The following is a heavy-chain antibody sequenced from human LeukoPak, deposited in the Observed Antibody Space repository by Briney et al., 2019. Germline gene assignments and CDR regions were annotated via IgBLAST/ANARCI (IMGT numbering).Heavy chain of an antibody. J-gene: IGHJ6*02. CDR2: INHSGST. CDR1: GGSFSGYY. V-gene: IGHV4-34*01. Sequence: SETLSLTCAVYGGSFSGYYWSWIRQPPGKGLEWIGEINHSGSTNYNPSLKSRVTISVDTSKNQFSLKLSSVTAADTAVYYCARRPYYGSGSYYYYYYGMDVWGQGTTVTVSS. D-gene: IGHD3-10*01. CDR3: ARRPYYGSGSYYYYYYGMDV.